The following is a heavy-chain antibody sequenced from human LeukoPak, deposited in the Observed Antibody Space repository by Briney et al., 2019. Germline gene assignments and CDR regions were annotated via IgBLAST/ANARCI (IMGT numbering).Heavy chain of an antibody. CDR3: ARNYCSGGSCYETGLDY. V-gene: IGHV3-21*01. D-gene: IGHD2-15*01. CDR2: ISSSSSYI. CDR1: GFTFSSYS. J-gene: IGHJ4*02. Sequence: GGSLRLSCAASGFTFSSYSMNWVRQAPGKGLEWVSSISSSSSYIYYADSAKGRFTISRDNAKNSLYLQMNSLRAEDTAVYYCARNYCSGGSCYETGLDYWGQGTLVTVSS.